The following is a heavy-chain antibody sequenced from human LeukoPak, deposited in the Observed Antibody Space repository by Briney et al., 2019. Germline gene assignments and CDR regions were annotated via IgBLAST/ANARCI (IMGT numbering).Heavy chain of an antibody. J-gene: IGHJ4*02. CDR1: GFTFSSYS. D-gene: IGHD6-19*01. Sequence: PGGSLRLSCAASGFTFSSYSMNWVRQAPGKGLEWVSSISSSSSYIYYADSVKGRFTISRDNAKNSLYLQMNSLRAEDTAVYYCAVDLAVAGGAFDYWGQGTLVTVSS. V-gene: IGHV3-21*01. CDR3: AVDLAVAGGAFDY. CDR2: ISSSSSYI.